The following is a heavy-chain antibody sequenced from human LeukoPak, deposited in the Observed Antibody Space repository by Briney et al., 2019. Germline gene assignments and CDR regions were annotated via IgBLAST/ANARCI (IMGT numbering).Heavy chain of an antibody. CDR1: GGSISSYY. V-gene: IGHV4-59*08. CDR3: ARTTGAVAPNI. Sequence: SETLSLTCTVSGGSISSYYWSWSRQPPGKGLEWIGYIYYSGSTYYNPSLKSRVTISVDTSKNQFSLKLSSVTAADTAVYYCARTTGAVAPNIWGQGTMVTVSP. J-gene: IGHJ3*02. D-gene: IGHD1-14*01. CDR2: IYYSGST.